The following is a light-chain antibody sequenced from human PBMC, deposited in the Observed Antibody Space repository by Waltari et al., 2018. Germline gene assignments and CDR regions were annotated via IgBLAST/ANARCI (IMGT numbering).Light chain of an antibody. CDR2: AAS. J-gene: IGKJ1*01. Sequence: AVRMTQSPSSFSASTGDRVTITCRASQGISSYLAWYHQNPGRAPKLLIYAASTLQSGVPSRFSGGGSGTDFTLAISCLQSEDVATYYCQQYYSYPRTFGQGTKVEIK. V-gene: IGKV1-8*01. CDR1: QGISSY. CDR3: QQYYSYPRT.